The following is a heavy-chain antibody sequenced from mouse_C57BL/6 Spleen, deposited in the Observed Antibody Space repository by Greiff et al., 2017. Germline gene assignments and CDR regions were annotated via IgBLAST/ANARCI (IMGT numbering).Heavy chain of an antibody. CDR3: ARRGSSWYFDV. D-gene: IGHD1-1*01. CDR2: IYPGDGDT. CDR1: GYAFSSSW. V-gene: IGHV1-82*01. Sequence: QVQLQQSGPELVKPGASVKISCKASGYAFSSSWMNWVKQRPGKGLEWIGRIYPGDGDTNYNGKFKGKATLTADKSSSTAYMQLSSLTSAVSAVYFCARRGSSWYFDVWGTGTTVTVSS. J-gene: IGHJ1*03.